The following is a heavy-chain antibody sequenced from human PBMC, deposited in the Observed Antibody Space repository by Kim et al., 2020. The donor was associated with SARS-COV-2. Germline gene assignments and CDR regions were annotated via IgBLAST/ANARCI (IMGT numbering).Heavy chain of an antibody. V-gene: IGHV5-51*01. CDR2: IFPSDSQI. J-gene: IGHJ4*02. Sequence: GESLKISCEGYGYDFAYYWVGWVRQMPGKGMEWLGFIFPSDSQIRYNPSLQGHISISADYSISHAYLSFNSLRASDIATYFCVRRGNIYDPRPVEYWGPGTPVTVSS. CDR3: VRRGNIYDPRPVEY. D-gene: IGHD3-22*01. CDR1: GYDFAYYW.